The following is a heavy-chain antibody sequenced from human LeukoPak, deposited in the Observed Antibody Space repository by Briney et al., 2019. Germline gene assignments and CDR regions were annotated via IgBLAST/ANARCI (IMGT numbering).Heavy chain of an antibody. J-gene: IGHJ3*02. V-gene: IGHV1-18*01. CDR2: ISAYNGNT. CDR3: AASIAARPDAFDI. D-gene: IGHD6-6*01. Sequence: ASVKVSYKAFGSTFTSYGISWVRQAPGQGLEWMGWISAYNGNTNQAQKLQGSVTMTTDTATSKAYMELRSLRSDDTAVYYCAASIAARPDAFDIWGEGTMVTVSS. CDR1: GSTFTSYG.